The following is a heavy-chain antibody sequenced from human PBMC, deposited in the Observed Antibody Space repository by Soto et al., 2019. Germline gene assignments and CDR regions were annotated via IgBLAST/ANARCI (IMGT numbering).Heavy chain of an antibody. V-gene: IGHV3-23*01. CDR3: AKVTTGYYTLDS. D-gene: IGHD1-26*01. CDR1: GFSFSRNA. CDR2: INGIGDTT. J-gene: IGHJ4*02. Sequence: EVQLLESGGGLVQPGGSLRLSCVASGFSFSRNAMSWVRQAAGKGLEWVSSINGIGDTTYYTDSVRGRFTISRDTSTNTLYMHMSSLRAEDTAEYFCAKVTTGYYTLDSWGQGTLVFVSS.